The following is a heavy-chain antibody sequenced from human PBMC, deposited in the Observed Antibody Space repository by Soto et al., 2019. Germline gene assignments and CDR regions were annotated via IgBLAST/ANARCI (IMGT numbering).Heavy chain of an antibody. CDR2: IDGGGGSK. CDR1: GFTFNKYT. Sequence: EVQLLESGGGLAQPGGSLRLSCAASGFTFNKYTMTWVRQAPGEGLVWLATIDGGGGSKFYTDSVKGRFTISRDNSENTLYLQMNSLRAEDTAVYYCAELGLTGFGEVASPFDYWGTGTLVTVSS. CDR3: AELGLTGFGEVASPFDY. V-gene: IGHV3-23*01. D-gene: IGHD3-16*01. J-gene: IGHJ4*02.